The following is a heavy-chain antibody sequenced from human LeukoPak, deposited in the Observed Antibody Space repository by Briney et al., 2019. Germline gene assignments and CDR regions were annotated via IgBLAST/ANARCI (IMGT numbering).Heavy chain of an antibody. CDR3: ARVIAGKTPQDY. V-gene: IGHV3-21*01. Sequence: PGGSLRLSCAASGFTFSSYSMNWVRQAPGKGLEWVSSISSSSSYIYYADSVKGRFTISRDNAKNSLYLQMNSLRAEDTAVYYCARVIAGKTPQDYWGQGTLATVSS. CDR2: ISSSSSYI. D-gene: IGHD6-13*01. CDR1: GFTFSSYS. J-gene: IGHJ4*02.